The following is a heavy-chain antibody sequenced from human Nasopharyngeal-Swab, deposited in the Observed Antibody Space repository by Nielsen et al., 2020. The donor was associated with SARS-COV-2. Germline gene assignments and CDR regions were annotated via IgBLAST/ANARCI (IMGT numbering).Heavy chain of an antibody. CDR1: GFTFSSYW. J-gene: IGHJ6*02. CDR2: INSDGSST. D-gene: IGHD6-13*01. Sequence: GESLKISCAASGFTFSSYWMHWVRQAPGKGLVWVSRINSDGSSTSYADSVKGRITISRDNAKNTLYPQMNSLRAEDTAVYYCARSRKLMDVWGQGTTVTVSS. V-gene: IGHV3-74*01. CDR3: ARSRKLMDV.